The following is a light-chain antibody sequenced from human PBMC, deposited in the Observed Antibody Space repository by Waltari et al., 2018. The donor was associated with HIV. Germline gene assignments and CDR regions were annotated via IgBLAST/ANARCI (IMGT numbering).Light chain of an antibody. V-gene: IGKV1-39*01. J-gene: IGKJ3*01. CDR1: QAITTY. CDR3: QQSYESPFN. CDR2: SAS. Sequence: IQVTQSPSSLSASLGDTVFITCRPSQAITTYLNWSQQKPDKPPVLLVYSASSLQTGAPSRFRGSGSGRDFTLSISGLQPEDFATYFCQQSYESPFNFGPGTK.